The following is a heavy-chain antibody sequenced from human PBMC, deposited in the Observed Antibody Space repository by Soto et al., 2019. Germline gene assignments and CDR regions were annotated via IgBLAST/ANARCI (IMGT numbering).Heavy chain of an antibody. CDR2: ISGSGGST. D-gene: IGHD2-15*01. CDR1: GFTFGIHA. V-gene: IGHV3-23*01. Sequence: PGGSLRLSCAASGFTFGIHAMSWVRQAPGKWLEWVSFISGSGGSTYYADSVKGRFTISRDNSKKTLYLQMNSLRGEDTAVYYCGKGSAATNYFYYATDVWGQGTTVTVSS. J-gene: IGHJ6*02. CDR3: GKGSAATNYFYYATDV.